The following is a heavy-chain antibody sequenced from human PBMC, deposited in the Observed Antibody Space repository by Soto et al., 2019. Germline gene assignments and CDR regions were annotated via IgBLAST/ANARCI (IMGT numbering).Heavy chain of an antibody. Sequence: SXKVSYKASGYTXSSYYMHLVRQAPGQGLEWMGIINPSGGSTSYAQKFQGRVTMTRDTSTSTVYMELSSLRSEDKAVYYCATLQSRDALQDYWGQGTLVTVSS. D-gene: IGHD2-15*01. V-gene: IGHV1-46*01. CDR3: ATLQSRDALQDY. J-gene: IGHJ4*02. CDR2: INPSGGST. CDR1: GYTXSSYY.